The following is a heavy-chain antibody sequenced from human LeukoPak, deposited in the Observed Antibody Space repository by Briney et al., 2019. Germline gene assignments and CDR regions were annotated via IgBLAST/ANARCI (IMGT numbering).Heavy chain of an antibody. V-gene: IGHV5-51*01. CDR1: GYSFTSYW. CDR2: IYPGDSDT. J-gene: IGHJ4*02. Sequence: GESLKISCKGSGYSFTSYWIGWVRQTPGKGLEWMGIIYPGDSDTRYSPSFQGQVTISADKSISTAYLQWSSLKASDTAMYYCARLVRYFDWLPSTYFDYWGQGTLVTVSS. CDR3: ARLVRYFDWLPSTYFDY. D-gene: IGHD3-9*01.